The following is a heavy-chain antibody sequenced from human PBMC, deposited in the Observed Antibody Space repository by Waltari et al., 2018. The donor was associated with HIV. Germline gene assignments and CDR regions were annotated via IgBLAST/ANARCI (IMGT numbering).Heavy chain of an antibody. CDR2: MKGGASTA. Sequence: EVQLVESGGGLVQPGGSLRLSCAASGFTFSKYWMHWIRKEQEKGIGRLSRMKGGASTAHDVDDGKGRFTTSRDNVKNTLYLQMTELSAEDTAVYFCARDLYYGADYWGQGTLGTVS. J-gene: IGHJ4*02. D-gene: IGHD3-10*01. CDR1: GFTFSKYW. CDR3: ARDLYYGADY. V-gene: IGHV3-74*01.